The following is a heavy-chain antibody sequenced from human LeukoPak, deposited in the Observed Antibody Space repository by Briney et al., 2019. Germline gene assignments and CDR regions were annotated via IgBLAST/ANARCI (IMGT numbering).Heavy chain of an antibody. Sequence: GGSLRLSCAASGFTFSDDYMSWIRQAPGKGLEWVSYISSTGSTIYYADSVKGRFTISRDNAKNSLYLQMNSLRAEDTAVYYCARDSIVRGNIGNDMDVWGKGTTVTVSS. V-gene: IGHV3-11*01. CDR3: ARDSIVRGNIGNDMDV. CDR2: ISSTGSTI. D-gene: IGHD2-8*01. J-gene: IGHJ6*03. CDR1: GFTFSDDY.